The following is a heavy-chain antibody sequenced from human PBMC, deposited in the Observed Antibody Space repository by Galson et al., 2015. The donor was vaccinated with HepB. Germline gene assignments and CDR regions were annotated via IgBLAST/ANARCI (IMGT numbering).Heavy chain of an antibody. D-gene: IGHD2-21*01. CDR2: INHSGST. CDR1: GGSFRDHH. J-gene: IGHJ6*02. Sequence: ETLSLTCAVYGGSFRDHHWTWIRQSPGKGLEWIGDINHSGSTRSNPSLRSRVIISADTSKNQFSLKVTSVTAADTAVYYCARGAGRSANKIAILPIVYNGMDVWGQGTTVTVSS. CDR3: ARGAGRSANKIAILPIVYNGMDV. V-gene: IGHV4-34*01.